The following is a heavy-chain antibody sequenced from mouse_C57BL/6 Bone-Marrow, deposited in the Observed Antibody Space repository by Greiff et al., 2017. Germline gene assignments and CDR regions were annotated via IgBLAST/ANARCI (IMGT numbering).Heavy chain of an antibody. CDR2: ISDGGIYT. Sequence: DVMLVESGGGLVKPGGSLKLSCAASGFTFSSYAMSWVRQTPEKRLEWVATISDGGIYTSYPEHVKGRFTISSDNAKNNLYLQMSHLKSEDTAMYYCARQLRAMDYWGQGTSVTVSS. V-gene: IGHV5-4*03. J-gene: IGHJ4*01. CDR1: GFTFSSYA. CDR3: ARQLRAMDY. D-gene: IGHD2-4*01.